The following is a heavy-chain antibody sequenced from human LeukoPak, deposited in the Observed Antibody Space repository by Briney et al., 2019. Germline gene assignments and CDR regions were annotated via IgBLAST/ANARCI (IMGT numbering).Heavy chain of an antibody. CDR1: GYTFTSYG. Sequence: ASVKVSCKASGYTFTSYGISWVRQAPGHGLEWMGWISAYNGNTNYAQKLQGRVTMTTDTSTSTAYMELRSLRSDDTAVYYCARDGYQYGSGSYPTAWGQGTLVTVSS. V-gene: IGHV1-18*01. D-gene: IGHD3-10*01. J-gene: IGHJ5*02. CDR2: ISAYNGNT. CDR3: ARDGYQYGSGSYPTA.